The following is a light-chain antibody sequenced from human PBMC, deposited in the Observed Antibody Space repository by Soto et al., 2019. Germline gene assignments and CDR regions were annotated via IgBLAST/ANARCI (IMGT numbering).Light chain of an antibody. CDR3: QQYNSWLWT. CDR2: GAS. Sequence: DKLMTQSPATLSVSQGEGATLSCRASQSVSSKLAWYQLIPGLAPRLLIYGASTRATGIPARFSGSGSGTEFTLIISSLQSEDSAVYYCQQYNSWLWTFGQGPKVDI. J-gene: IGKJ1*01. CDR1: QSVSSK. V-gene: IGKV3-15*01.